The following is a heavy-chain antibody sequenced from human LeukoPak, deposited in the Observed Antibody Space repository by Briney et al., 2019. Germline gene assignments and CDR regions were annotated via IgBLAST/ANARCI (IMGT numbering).Heavy chain of an antibody. V-gene: IGHV4-61*02. CDR2: IYTSGST. CDR1: GGSISSGSYY. J-gene: IGHJ4*02. Sequence: PSQTLSLTCTVSGGSISSGSYYWSWIRQPAGTELEWIGRIYTSGSTNYNPSLKSRVTISVDTSKNQFSLKLSSVTAADTAVYYCARETYYDFWSGYYQDYWGQGTLVTVSS. D-gene: IGHD3-3*01. CDR3: ARETYYDFWSGYYQDY.